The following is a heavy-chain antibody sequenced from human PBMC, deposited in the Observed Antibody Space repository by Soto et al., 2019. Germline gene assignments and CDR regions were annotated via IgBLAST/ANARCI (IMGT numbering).Heavy chain of an antibody. Sequence: QVQLQESGPGLMKPSETLSLSYTVSSGSISSYYWNWIRQPPGKGLEWIGSIYYSGNTNYSPSLKSRVTISVDTSKKQFSLKLTSVTAADTAMYYCARGYCSSTSCYEFDYWGQGTLVTVSS. J-gene: IGHJ4*02. CDR3: ARGYCSSTSCYEFDY. CDR1: SGSISSYY. V-gene: IGHV4-59*01. D-gene: IGHD2-2*01. CDR2: IYYSGNT.